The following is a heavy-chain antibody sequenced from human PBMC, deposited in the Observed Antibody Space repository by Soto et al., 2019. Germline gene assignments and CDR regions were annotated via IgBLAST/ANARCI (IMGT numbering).Heavy chain of an antibody. V-gene: IGHV4-61*01. CDR2: IYYTGNT. CDR1: GGSVSSRSHF. J-gene: IGHJ5*02. CDR3: ARFDAESGSNKLDP. D-gene: IGHD1-26*01. Sequence: QVQLQESGPGVVKPSDTLSVTCTVSGGSVSSRSHFWSWIRQPPGWGLQWIGYIYYTGNTNYSPSLKSRASLSVDTSRNQFSLRLTSVTAADTDIYYCARFDAESGSNKLDPWGQGTLVTVSS.